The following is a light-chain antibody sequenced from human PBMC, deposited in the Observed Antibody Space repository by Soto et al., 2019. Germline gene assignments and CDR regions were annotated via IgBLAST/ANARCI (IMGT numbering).Light chain of an antibody. CDR1: QSVSSS. V-gene: IGKV3-15*01. CDR3: QQYNTWPPGT. CDR2: GAS. Sequence: EIVLTQSPATLSVSPGERATLSCRASQSVSSSLAWYHQKPEQAPSLLIYGASTRATGVPARFSGSGSGTEFTLTICSLQSEDFAVYYCQQYNTWPPGTFGQGTKLEIK. J-gene: IGKJ2*01.